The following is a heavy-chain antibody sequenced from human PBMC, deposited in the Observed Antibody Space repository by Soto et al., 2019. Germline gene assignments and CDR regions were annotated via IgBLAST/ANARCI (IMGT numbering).Heavy chain of an antibody. CDR2: ISGRGAGT. D-gene: IGHD4-17*01. CDR3: AKDPNGDYLGAFDS. V-gene: IGHV3-23*01. Sequence: EVQLLESGGGLVQPGGSLRLSCAASGYIFSSYAMAWFRQAPGQGLEWVSAISGRGAGTHYTDSVKGRFTISRDNSKNTLFLQMNSLTAEDTAVYYCAKDPNGDYLGAFDSWGQGTLVTVSS. J-gene: IGHJ4*02. CDR1: GYIFSSYA.